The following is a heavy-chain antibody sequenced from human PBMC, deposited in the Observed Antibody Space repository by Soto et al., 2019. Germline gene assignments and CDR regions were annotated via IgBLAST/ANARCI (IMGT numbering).Heavy chain of an antibody. V-gene: IGHV1-8*01. D-gene: IGHD3-9*01. CDR1: GYTFTSYD. Sequence: ASVKVSCKASGYTFTSYDINWVRQATGQGLEWMGWMNPNSGNTGYAQKFQGRVTMTRNTSISTAYMELSSLRSEDTAVYYFANTATYYDILTGYPLGMDVWGQGTTVTVSS. J-gene: IGHJ6*02. CDR3: ANTATYYDILTGYPLGMDV. CDR2: MNPNSGNT.